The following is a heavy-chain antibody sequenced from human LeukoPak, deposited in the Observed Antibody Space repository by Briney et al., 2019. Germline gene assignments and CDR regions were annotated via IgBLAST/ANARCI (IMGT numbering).Heavy chain of an antibody. J-gene: IGHJ4*02. CDR2: ISGSGSTI. D-gene: IGHD3-22*01. Sequence: PGGSLRLSCAASGFTFSDYYMSWICQAPGKGLEWVSYISGSGSTIYYADSVKGRFTISRDNAKNSLYLQMNSLRAEDTAVYYCAGDPARDYYDTSGYFRWVDYWGQGTLVTVSS. V-gene: IGHV3-11*01. CDR1: GFTFSDYY. CDR3: AGDPARDYYDTSGYFRWVDY.